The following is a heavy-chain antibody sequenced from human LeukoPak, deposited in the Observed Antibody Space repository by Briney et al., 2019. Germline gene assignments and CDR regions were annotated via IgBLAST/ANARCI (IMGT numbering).Heavy chain of an antibody. D-gene: IGHD3-10*01. CDR3: ARDFNGSGSSHDY. V-gene: IGHV1-2*02. J-gene: IGHJ4*02. CDR1: GYTFTGYY. CDR2: INPNSGGT. Sequence: GASVKVSCKASGYTFTGYYMHWVQQAPGQGLEWMGWINPNSGGTNYAQKFQGGVTMTRDTSISTAYMELSRLRSDDTAVYYCARDFNGSGSSHDYWGRGTLVTVSS.